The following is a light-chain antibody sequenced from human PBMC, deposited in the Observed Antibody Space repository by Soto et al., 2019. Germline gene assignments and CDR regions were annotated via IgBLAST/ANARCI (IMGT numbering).Light chain of an antibody. V-gene: IGKV1-39*01. CDR1: QTSFTY. Sequence: DIQMTQSPSSLSASVGDRVTITCRASQTSFTYLNWYQQKPGRAPKLLIHAASNMQSGVPSRFSGTGSGTDFTLTINNLQPEDFATYYCQQTYITPPRTFGQGTKEEI. CDR2: AAS. J-gene: IGKJ1*01. CDR3: QQTYITPPRT.